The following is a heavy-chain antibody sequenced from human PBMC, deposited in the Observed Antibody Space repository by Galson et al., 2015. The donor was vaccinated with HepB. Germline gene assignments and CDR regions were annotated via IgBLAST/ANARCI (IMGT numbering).Heavy chain of an antibody. CDR3: VKRGDSSGWYDFDY. CDR2: IRYDGSKK. J-gene: IGHJ4*02. CDR1: GFTFRSYA. Sequence: SLRLSCAASGFTFRSYAMHWVRQAPGKGLEWLAFIRYDGSKKYYADSVKGRFTISRDNSKNILYLQMDSLRVEDTAVYHCVKRGDSSGWYDFDYWGQGTLVTVSS. D-gene: IGHD6-19*01. V-gene: IGHV3-30*02.